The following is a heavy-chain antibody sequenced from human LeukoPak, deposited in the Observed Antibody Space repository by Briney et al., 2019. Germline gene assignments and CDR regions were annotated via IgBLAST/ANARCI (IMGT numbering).Heavy chain of an antibody. J-gene: IGHJ3*02. CDR3: ARSSRWFGDAFDI. CDR2: ISPSGGST. CDR1: GYTFTSNY. D-gene: IGHD6-13*01. V-gene: IGHV1-46*01. Sequence: ASVKVSCKAFGYTFTSNYMHWVRQAPGQGPEWMGVISPSGGSTTYAQKFQGRVTLTRDMSTSTDYLELSSLRSEDTAVYYCARSSRWFGDAFDIWGQGTMVTVSS.